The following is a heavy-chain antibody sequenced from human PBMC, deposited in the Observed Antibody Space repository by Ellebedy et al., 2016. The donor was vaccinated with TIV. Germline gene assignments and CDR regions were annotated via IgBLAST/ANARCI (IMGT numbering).Heavy chain of an antibody. CDR3: ASSPGVVAATETVDY. V-gene: IGHV4-38-2*02. D-gene: IGHD2-15*01. J-gene: IGHJ4*02. CDR2: IYHSGST. Sequence: SETLSLXXTVSGYSISSGYYWGWIRQPPGKGLEWIGSIYHSGSTYYNPSLKSRVTISVDTSKNQFSLKLSSVTAADTAVYYCASSPGVVAATETVDYWGQGTLVTVSS. CDR1: GYSISSGYY.